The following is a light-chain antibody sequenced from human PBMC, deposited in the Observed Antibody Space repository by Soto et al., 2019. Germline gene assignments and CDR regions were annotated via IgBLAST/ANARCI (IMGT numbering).Light chain of an antibody. Sequence: DIQMTQSPSSLSASVGDRSTITCRASQSISSYLNWYQQKPGKSPKLLIYAESSLQSGVPSRFSGSGSGTDFTLTISSLQPEDIATYYCQQYENLPTFGQGTRLEIK. CDR3: QQYENLPT. CDR1: QSISSY. CDR2: AES. J-gene: IGKJ5*01. V-gene: IGKV1-39*01.